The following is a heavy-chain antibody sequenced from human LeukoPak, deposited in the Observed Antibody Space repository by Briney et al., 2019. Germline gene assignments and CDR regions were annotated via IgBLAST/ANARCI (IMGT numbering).Heavy chain of an antibody. CDR3: AKGGGRDSSGYYFDY. D-gene: IGHD3-22*01. J-gene: IGHJ4*02. CDR1: GFTFSNYA. Sequence: GGSLRLSCAASGFTFSNYAMHWVRQAPGKGLEWVSDIWFDGGTKYYVDSVKGRFTISRDNSRNTLYLQVNSLRAEDTAVYYCAKGGGRDSSGYYFDYWGQGTLVTVSS. V-gene: IGHV3-33*06. CDR2: IWFDGGTK.